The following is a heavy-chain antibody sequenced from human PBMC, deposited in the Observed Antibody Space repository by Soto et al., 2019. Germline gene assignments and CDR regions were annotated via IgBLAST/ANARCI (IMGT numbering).Heavy chain of an antibody. J-gene: IGHJ4*02. CDR2: ISYDGSNK. CDR3: ARGDDYYDSSGYYYGVVAY. V-gene: IGHV3-30-3*01. Sequence: QVQLVESGGGVVQPGRSLRLSCAASGFTFSSYAMHWVRQAPGKGLEWVAVISYDGSNKYYADSVKGRFTISRDNSKNTLYLQMNSLRAEDTAVYYCARGDDYYDSSGYYYGVVAYWGQGTLVTVSS. CDR1: GFTFSSYA. D-gene: IGHD3-22*01.